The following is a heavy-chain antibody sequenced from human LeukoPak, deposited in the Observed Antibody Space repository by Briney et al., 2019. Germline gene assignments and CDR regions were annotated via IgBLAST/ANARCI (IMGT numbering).Heavy chain of an antibody. CDR1: GGSISSIDFRSYAFH. D-gene: IGHD2-15*01. CDR3: ARGCCVHRSWFDP. V-gene: IGHV4-39*07. J-gene: IGHJ5*02. CDR2: VSYSGLT. Sequence: SETLSLTCTVSGGSISSIDFRSYAFHWGWIRQPPGKGLEWIGSVSYSGLTSYNPSLRGRVTISLDLSKNQFSLTLSSVTAADTAVYYCARGCCVHRSWFDPWGQGTLVTVSS.